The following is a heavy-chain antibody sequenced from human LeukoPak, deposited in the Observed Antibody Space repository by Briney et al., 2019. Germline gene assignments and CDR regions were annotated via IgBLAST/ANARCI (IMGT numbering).Heavy chain of an antibody. CDR1: GGSISSSTYY. Sequence: SETLSLTCTVSGGSISSSTYYWGWLRQPPGKGLEWIGNIYYSGSTYYNPSLESRVTISVDTSKNQFSLKLSSVTAADTAVYYCARDTMVRGKANYYYYYYTDVWGKGTTVTISS. J-gene: IGHJ6*03. CDR2: IYYSGST. V-gene: IGHV4-39*07. CDR3: ARDTMVRGKANYYYYYYTDV. D-gene: IGHD3-10*01.